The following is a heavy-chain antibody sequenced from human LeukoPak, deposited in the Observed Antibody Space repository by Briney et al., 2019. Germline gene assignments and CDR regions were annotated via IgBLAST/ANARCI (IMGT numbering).Heavy chain of an antibody. CDR3: ARDLDIAVAGFDY. Sequence: GGSLRLSCAASGFTFSSYSMNWVRQAPGKGVEWGSYISSSSSTIYYADSVKGRFTISRDNAKNSLYLQMNSLRAEDTAVYYCARDLDIAVAGFDYWGQGTLVTVSS. V-gene: IGHV3-48*01. CDR2: ISSSSSTI. J-gene: IGHJ4*02. D-gene: IGHD6-19*01. CDR1: GFTFSSYS.